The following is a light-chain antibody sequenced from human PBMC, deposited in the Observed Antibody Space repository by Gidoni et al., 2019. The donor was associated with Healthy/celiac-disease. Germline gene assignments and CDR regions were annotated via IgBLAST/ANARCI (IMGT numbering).Light chain of an antibody. CDR3: QQSSSTPPT. CDR1: QNISTY. V-gene: IGKV1-39*01. J-gene: IGKJ4*02. Sequence: DIQMTQSPSSLSASVGDRVTITCRASQNISTYLNWYQQKPGKAPKLLIYAASSLQSGVPSRFSGSGSGTDFTLTISSLQPEDVAIYYCQQSSSTPPTFXGXTKVEIK. CDR2: AAS.